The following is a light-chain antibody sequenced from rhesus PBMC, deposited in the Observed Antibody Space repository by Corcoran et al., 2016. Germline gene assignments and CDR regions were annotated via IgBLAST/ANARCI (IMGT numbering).Light chain of an antibody. V-gene: IGKV1-28*02. CDR1: QGISSF. Sequence: DIQMTQSPSSLSASVGDTVTITCRASQGISSFLNWFQQKPGKAPNLLIYAASSLESGGPSRFSGSGSGTEFTLTISSRQPEDFATYYCLQHNSYPLTFGGGTKVEIK. CDR2: AAS. J-gene: IGKJ4*01. CDR3: LQHNSYPLT.